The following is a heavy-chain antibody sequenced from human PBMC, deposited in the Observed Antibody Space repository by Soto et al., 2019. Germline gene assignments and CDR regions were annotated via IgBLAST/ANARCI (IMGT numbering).Heavy chain of an antibody. CDR1: GGSISSSSYY. Sequence: SETLSLTCTASGGSISSSSYYWGWIRQPPGKGLEWIGSIYYSGSTYYNPSLKSRVTISVDTSKNQFSLKLSSVTAADTAVYYCAIPPSYCSSTSCYGAFDIWGQGTMVTVSS. CDR2: IYYSGST. V-gene: IGHV4-39*01. CDR3: AIPPSYCSSTSCYGAFDI. D-gene: IGHD2-2*01. J-gene: IGHJ3*02.